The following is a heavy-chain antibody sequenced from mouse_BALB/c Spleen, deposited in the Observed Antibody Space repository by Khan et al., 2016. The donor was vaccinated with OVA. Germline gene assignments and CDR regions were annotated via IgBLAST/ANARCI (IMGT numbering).Heavy chain of an antibody. Sequence: QVHVKQSGAELARPGASVKMSCKASGYTFTSNTMHWVKQRPGQGLEWIGYINPRSSYTNYNQKFKDKATLTADKSSSTAYVQLSSLTSEDSAVYYCARRTTGYAMDYWGQGTSVTVSS. V-gene: IGHV1-4*01. CDR1: GYTFTSNT. CDR2: INPRSSYT. CDR3: ARRTTGYAMDY. J-gene: IGHJ4*01. D-gene: IGHD2-14*01.